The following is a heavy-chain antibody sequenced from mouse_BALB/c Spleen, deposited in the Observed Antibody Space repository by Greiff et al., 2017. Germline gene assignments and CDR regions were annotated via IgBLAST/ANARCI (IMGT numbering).Heavy chain of an antibody. CDR1: GYAFTNYL. CDR2: INPGSGGT. Sequence: QVQLQQSGAELVRPGTSVKVSCKASGYAFTNYLIEWVKQRPGQGLEWIGVINPGSGGTNYNEKFKGKATLTADKSSSTAYMQLSSLTSDDSAVYFCTRRYDYPLYAMDYWGQGTSVTVSS. J-gene: IGHJ4*01. V-gene: IGHV1-54*01. D-gene: IGHD2-4*01. CDR3: TRRYDYPLYAMDY.